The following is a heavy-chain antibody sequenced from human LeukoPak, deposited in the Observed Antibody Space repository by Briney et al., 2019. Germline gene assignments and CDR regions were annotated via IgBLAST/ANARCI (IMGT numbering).Heavy chain of an antibody. CDR2: INSGGTT. D-gene: IGHD6-19*01. J-gene: IGHJ4*02. Sequence: GGSLRLSCAASGFTFSNYWMSWVRQAPGKGLEWVSFINSGGTTNYADSVKGRFTISRDYSKNTLNLQMSSLRVEDTAVYYCATIVSDSSGWYHFDHWGQGALVTVSS. CDR3: ATIVSDSSGWYHFDH. V-gene: IGHV3-66*01. CDR1: GFTFSNYW.